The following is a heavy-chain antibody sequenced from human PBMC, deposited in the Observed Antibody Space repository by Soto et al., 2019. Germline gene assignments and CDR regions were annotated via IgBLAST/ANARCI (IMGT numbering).Heavy chain of an antibody. V-gene: IGHV3-7*05. Sequence: GGSLRLSCAASGFTFSSYWMSWVRQAPGKGLEWVANIKQDGSEKYYVDSVKGRFTISRDNAKNSLYLQMNSLRAEDTAVYYCARDHKSSGWYGGLRRYYYGMDVWGQGTTVTVSS. CDR3: ARDHKSSGWYGGLRRYYYGMDV. D-gene: IGHD6-19*01. J-gene: IGHJ6*02. CDR2: IKQDGSEK. CDR1: GFTFSSYW.